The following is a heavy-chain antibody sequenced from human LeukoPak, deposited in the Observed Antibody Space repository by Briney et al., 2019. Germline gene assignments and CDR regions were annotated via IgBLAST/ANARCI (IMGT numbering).Heavy chain of an antibody. CDR2: IKYDGSQK. CDR1: GFTFSSVDYW. Sequence: GGSLRLSCAASGFTFSSVDYWMTWVRQAPGKGLEWVANIKYDGSQKYYVDSVKDRFTISRDNAKNSLYLQMNGLRAEDTAVYFCSRGGADYSFDVWGHGTMVTVSS. CDR3: SRGGADYSFDV. D-gene: IGHD1-26*01. J-gene: IGHJ3*01. V-gene: IGHV3-7*01.